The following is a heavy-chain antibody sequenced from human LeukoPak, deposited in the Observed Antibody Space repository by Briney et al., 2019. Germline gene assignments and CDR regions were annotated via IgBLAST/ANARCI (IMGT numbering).Heavy chain of an antibody. D-gene: IGHD3-3*01. CDR3: AAIYDFWSGYVV. V-gene: IGHV1-46*01. J-gene: IGHJ6*02. CDR2: INPGGGST. Sequence: ASVKVSCKTSGYTFTSYFMHWVRQAPGQGLEWMGFINPGGGSTSYPQKFQGRVTMTRDTSTSTVYMELSSLRSEDTAVYYCAAIYDFWSGYVVWGQGTTVTVSS. CDR1: GYTFTSYF.